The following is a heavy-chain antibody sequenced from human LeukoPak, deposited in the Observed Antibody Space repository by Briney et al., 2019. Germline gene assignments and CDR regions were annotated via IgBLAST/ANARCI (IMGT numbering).Heavy chain of an antibody. V-gene: IGHV3-23*01. CDR2: ISGSGGGST. D-gene: IGHD3-22*01. J-gene: IGHJ4*02. CDR1: GFTFSSYA. CDR3: AFTNYYDSSGYYAPRLDY. Sequence: GGSLRLSCAASGFTFSSYAMHWVRQAPGKGLEWVSGISGSGGGSTYYADSVKGRFTISRDNSKNTLYLQMNSLRAEDTAVYHCAFTNYYDSSGYYAPRLDYWGQGTLVTVSS.